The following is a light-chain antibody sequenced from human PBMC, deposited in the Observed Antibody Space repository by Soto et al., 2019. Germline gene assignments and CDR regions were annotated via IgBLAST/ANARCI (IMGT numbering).Light chain of an antibody. V-gene: IGLV1-47*02. CDR1: SSNIGRNP. CDR3: AAWDDSLSGPV. Sequence: QSVLTQPPSASGTPGQRVTISCSGSSSNIGRNPVFWYQQVPGTAPKLLFYTNDQRPSGVPDRFSGSKSGTSASLAISGLRSEDEADYYCAAWDDSLSGPVFGGGTQLTVL. CDR2: TND. J-gene: IGLJ7*01.